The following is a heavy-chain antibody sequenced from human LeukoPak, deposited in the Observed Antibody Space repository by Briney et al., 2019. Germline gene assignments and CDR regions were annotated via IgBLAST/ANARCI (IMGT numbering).Heavy chain of an antibody. CDR3: ARVGTAMVSDAFDI. CDR1: GYTFTGYY. CDR2: IIPIFGTA. J-gene: IGHJ3*02. V-gene: IGHV1-69*05. D-gene: IGHD5-18*01. Sequence: VASVKVSCKASGYTFTGYYMHWVRQAPGQGLEWMGRIIPIFGTANYAQKFQGRVTITTDESTSTAYMELSSLRSEDTAVYYCARVGTAMVSDAFDIWGQGTMVTVSS.